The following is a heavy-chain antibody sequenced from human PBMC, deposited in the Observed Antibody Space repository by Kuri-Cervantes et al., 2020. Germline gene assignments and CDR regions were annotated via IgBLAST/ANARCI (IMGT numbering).Heavy chain of an antibody. CDR2: ISYDGGNK. D-gene: IGHD6-6*01. CDR3: ARVGSSSSRPYFFDD. CDR1: GFTFSSYA. Sequence: GESLKISCAASGFTFSSYALHWVRQAPGKGLEWVAVISYDGGNKYYAESLKGRFTISRDNSKNTLFLQMNSLRTEDTAVYYSARVGSSSSRPYFFDDWGQGTLVTVSS. J-gene: IGHJ4*02. V-gene: IGHV3-30*01.